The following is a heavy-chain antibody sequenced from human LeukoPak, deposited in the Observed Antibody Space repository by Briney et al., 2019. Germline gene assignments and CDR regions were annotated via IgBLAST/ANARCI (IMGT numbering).Heavy chain of an antibody. CDR1: GFTFSSYS. CDR2: ISSSSSYI. D-gene: IGHD6-19*01. J-gene: IGHJ5*02. V-gene: IGHV3-21*01. Sequence: GGSLRLSCAASGFTFSSYSMNWVRQAPGKGLEWLSSISSSSSYIYYADSVKGRFTISRDNAKNSLYLQMNSLRAEDTAVYYCAGSIAVGDWFDPWGQGTLVTVSS. CDR3: AGSIAVGDWFDP.